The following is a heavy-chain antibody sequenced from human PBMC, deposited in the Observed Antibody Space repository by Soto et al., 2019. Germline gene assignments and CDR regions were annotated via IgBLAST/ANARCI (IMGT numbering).Heavy chain of an antibody. CDR2: ISSSSSTK. CDR1: GFTFSSYS. D-gene: IGHD3-10*01. CDR3: ARDPGQITMVRGVSDY. V-gene: IGHV3-48*02. J-gene: IGHJ4*02. Sequence: EVQLVASGGGLVQPGGSLRLSCAASGFTFSSYSMNWVRQAPGKGLEWVSYISSSSSTKYYADSVKGRFTISRDNAKNSLYLQMNILRDEDTAVYYCARDPGQITMVRGVSDYWGQGTLVAVSS.